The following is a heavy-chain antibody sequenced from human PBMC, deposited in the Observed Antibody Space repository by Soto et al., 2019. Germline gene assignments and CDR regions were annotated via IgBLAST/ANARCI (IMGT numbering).Heavy chain of an antibody. CDR3: ARRSYYDSSGANDAFDF. CDR2: IYPGDSAT. D-gene: IGHD3-22*01. CDR1: VYTFTTYW. Sequence: GESLKSSCKRSVYTFTTYWIAWFRQLPFKGLEWMAIIYPGDSATKYSPSFQGQVSISADKSNNTAYLQWSSLKASDTAMYYCARRSYYDSSGANDAFDFWGQGTMVTVS. V-gene: IGHV5-51*01. J-gene: IGHJ3*01.